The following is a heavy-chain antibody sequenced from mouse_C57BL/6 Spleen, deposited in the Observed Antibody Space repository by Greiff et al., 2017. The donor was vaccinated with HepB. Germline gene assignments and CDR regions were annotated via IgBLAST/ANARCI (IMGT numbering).Heavy chain of an antibody. J-gene: IGHJ2*01. Sequence: QVQLQQSGAELVKPGASVKISCKAPGYTFTDYYINWVKQRPGQGLEWIGKIGPGSGSTYYNEKFKGKATLTADKSSRQAYMQLSSLTSEDSAVYFCARGDYDYDAAYYFDYWGQGTTLTVSS. V-gene: IGHV1-77*01. D-gene: IGHD2-4*01. CDR1: GYTFTDYY. CDR2: IGPGSGST. CDR3: ARGDYDYDAAYYFDY.